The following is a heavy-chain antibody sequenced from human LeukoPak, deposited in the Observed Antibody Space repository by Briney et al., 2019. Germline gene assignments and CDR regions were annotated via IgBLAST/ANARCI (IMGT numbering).Heavy chain of an antibody. CDR1: GGSISSYY. J-gene: IGHJ4*02. V-gene: IGHV4-59*01. CDR2: ISYSGTT. D-gene: IGHD6-19*01. Sequence: SETLSLTCTVYGGSISSYYRRWTRQPPGRGLEWLGYISYSGTTNSNPSLKSRVTISVDTSKNQFSLKLSSVTAADTAVYYCARAPRDSSGWYPFDYWGQGTLVTVSS. CDR3: ARAPRDSSGWYPFDY.